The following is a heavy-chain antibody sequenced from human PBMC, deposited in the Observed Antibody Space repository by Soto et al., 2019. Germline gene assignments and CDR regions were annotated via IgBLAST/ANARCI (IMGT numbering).Heavy chain of an antibody. CDR2: IDPSDSYT. CDR3: ARPIAGSTYYYYGMDV. D-gene: IGHD6-13*01. CDR1: GYSFTSYW. Sequence: GESLKISCKGSGYSFTSYWISWVRQMTGKGLEWMGRIDPSDSYTNYSPSFQGHVTISADKSISTAYLQWSSLKASDTAMYYCARPIAGSTYYYYGMDVWGQGTTVTVSS. V-gene: IGHV5-10-1*01. J-gene: IGHJ6*02.